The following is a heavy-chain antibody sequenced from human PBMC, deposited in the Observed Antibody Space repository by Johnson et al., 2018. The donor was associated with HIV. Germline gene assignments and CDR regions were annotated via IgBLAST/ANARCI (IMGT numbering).Heavy chain of an antibody. J-gene: IGHJ3*02. D-gene: IGHD1-26*01. CDR3: AKLVGATHPLDI. CDR2: ISSSGNTI. CDR1: GFTFSDYY. Sequence: QVQLVESGGDLVQPGGSLRLSCAASGFTFSDYYMTWIRQAPGKGLEWVSYISSSGNTIYYADSVKGRFTISRDNSKKKLHLQMNRLRTEDPALNYCAKLVGATHPLDIWGQGTMVTVSS. V-gene: IGHV3-11*04.